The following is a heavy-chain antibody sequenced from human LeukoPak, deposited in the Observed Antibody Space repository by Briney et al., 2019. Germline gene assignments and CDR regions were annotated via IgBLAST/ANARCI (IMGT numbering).Heavy chain of an antibody. CDR2: ISGSGGST. CDR1: GFNFSSYA. D-gene: IGHD2-15*01. CDR3: AKLVVAAMLNWFDP. Sequence: GGSLRLSCAASGFNFSSYAMSWVRQAPGKGLEWVSAISGSGGSTYYADSVKGRFTISRDNSKNTLYLQMNSLRAEDTAVYYCAKLVVAAMLNWFDPWGQGTLVTVSS. J-gene: IGHJ5*02. V-gene: IGHV3-23*01.